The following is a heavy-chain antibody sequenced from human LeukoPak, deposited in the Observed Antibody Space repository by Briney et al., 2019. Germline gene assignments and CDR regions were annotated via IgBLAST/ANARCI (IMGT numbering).Heavy chain of an antibody. CDR3: EGMYYYDSSDDY. V-gene: IGHV3-23*01. Sequence: GGSLRLSCAASGFTFRSYAMSWVRQAPGKGLEWVLAISGSGTSTYYADSVKGRFTISRDNSKNTLYLQMNSLRAEDTAVYYCEGMYYYDSSDDYWGQGTLVTVSS. CDR2: ISGSGTST. CDR1: GFTFRSYA. D-gene: IGHD3-22*01. J-gene: IGHJ4*02.